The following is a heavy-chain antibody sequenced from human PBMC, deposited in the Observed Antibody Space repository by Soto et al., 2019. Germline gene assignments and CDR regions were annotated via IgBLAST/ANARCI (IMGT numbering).Heavy chain of an antibody. D-gene: IGHD5-18*01. CDR3: AREGGQLWYYFDY. Sequence: PSETLSLTCAVSGGSISSGGYSWSWIRQPPGKGLEWIGYIYHSGSTYYNPSLKSRVTISVDRSKNQFSLKLSSVTAADTAVYYCAREGGQLWYYFDYWGQGTLVTVSS. CDR1: GGSISSGGYS. J-gene: IGHJ4*02. CDR2: IYHSGST. V-gene: IGHV4-30-2*01.